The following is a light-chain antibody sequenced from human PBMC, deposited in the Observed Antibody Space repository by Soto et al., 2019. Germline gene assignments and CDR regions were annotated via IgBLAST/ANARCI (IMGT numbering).Light chain of an antibody. Sequence: DIQMTQSPSVVSASVGDTVTVTCRASQGITTFLAWFRQRPGRVPERLIYGASSLQSGVPSRFSGRGSGTEFTLTISSLQHEDFGIYYCLQHNSYQYTFGQGTKVDIK. V-gene: IGKV1-17*03. CDR3: LQHNSYQYT. CDR2: GAS. CDR1: QGITTF. J-gene: IGKJ2*01.